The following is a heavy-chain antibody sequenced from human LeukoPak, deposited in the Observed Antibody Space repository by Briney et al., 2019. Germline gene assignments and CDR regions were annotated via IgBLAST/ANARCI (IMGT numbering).Heavy chain of an antibody. Sequence: GGSLRLSCAASGFTFSSYWMSWVRQAPGKGLEWVANIKQDGSEKYYVDSVKGRFTISRDNDKNSLFLQMTSLRADDTAVYYCARVGGRYSPLGYWGQGTLVTVSS. CDR2: IKQDGSEK. V-gene: IGHV3-7*01. CDR1: GFTFSSYW. J-gene: IGHJ4*02. CDR3: ARVGGRYSPLGY. D-gene: IGHD3-16*02.